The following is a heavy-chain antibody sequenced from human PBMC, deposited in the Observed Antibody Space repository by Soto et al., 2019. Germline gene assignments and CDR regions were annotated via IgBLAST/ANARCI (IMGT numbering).Heavy chain of an antibody. D-gene: IGHD6-6*01. V-gene: IGHV3-33*01. J-gene: IGHJ6*02. CDR2: IWYDGSSK. CDR1: GFTFSSYG. Sequence: GGSLRLSCAASGFTFSSYGMHWVRQAPGKGLEWVAVIWYDGSSKYYADSVKGRFTISRDNSKNTLYLQMNSLRAEDTAVYYCARGSIAARPDYYGMDVWGQGTTVTVFS. CDR3: ARGSIAARPDYYGMDV.